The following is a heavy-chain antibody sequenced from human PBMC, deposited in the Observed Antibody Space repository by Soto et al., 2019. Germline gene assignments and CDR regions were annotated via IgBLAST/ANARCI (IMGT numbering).Heavy chain of an antibody. CDR2: ISGSGGST. CDR1: GFTFSSYA. D-gene: IGHD6-6*01. CDR3: ATRGGIAARRGGNYYYGMDV. J-gene: IGHJ6*02. Sequence: EVQLLESGGGLVQPGGSLRLSCAASGFTFSSYAMSWVRQAPGKGLEWVSAISGSGGSTYYADSVKGRFTISRDNSKNTLYLQRNSLRAEDTAVYYGATRGGIAARRGGNYYYGMDVWGQGTTVTVSS. V-gene: IGHV3-23*01.